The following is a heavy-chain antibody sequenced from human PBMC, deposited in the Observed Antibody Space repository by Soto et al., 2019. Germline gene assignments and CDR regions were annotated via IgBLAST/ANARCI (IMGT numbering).Heavy chain of an antibody. CDR2: IIPILGTA. CDR1: GGTFSSYT. D-gene: IGHD3-3*01. J-gene: IGHJ4*02. Sequence: SVKVSCKASGGTFSSYTISWVRQAPGQGLEWMGRIIPILGTANYAQKFQGRVTITADESTSTAYMELSSLRSEDTAVYYCARERRITIFDAAKKPNWGNDYWGQGTMVSVSS. V-gene: IGHV1-69*08. CDR3: ARERRITIFDAAKKPNWGNDY.